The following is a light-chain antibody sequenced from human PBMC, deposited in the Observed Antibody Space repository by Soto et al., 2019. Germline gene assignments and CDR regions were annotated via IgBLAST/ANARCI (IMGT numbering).Light chain of an antibody. CDR1: QSVSSSY. Sequence: EIVLTQSPGTLSLSPGERATLSCRASQSVSSSYLAWYQQKPGQAPSLIIYGASSRANGIPDRFSGSGSGTDFTLTISRLEPEDFAVYYCQQYGSSLSITFGQGTRLEIK. CDR3: QQYGSSLSIT. CDR2: GAS. J-gene: IGKJ5*01. V-gene: IGKV3-20*01.